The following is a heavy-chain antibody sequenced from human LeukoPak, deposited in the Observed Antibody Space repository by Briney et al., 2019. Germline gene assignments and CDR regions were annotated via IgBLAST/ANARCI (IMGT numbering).Heavy chain of an antibody. J-gene: IGHJ4*02. D-gene: IGHD3-10*01. Sequence: PSETLSLTCTVSGGSISSSSYYWGWIRQPPGKGLEWIGSIYYSGSTYYNPSLKSRVTISVDTSKNQLSLKLSSVTAADTAVYYCARSHTMVRGVMRYWGQGTLVTVSS. CDR2: IYYSGST. CDR1: GGSISSSSYY. CDR3: ARSHTMVRGVMRY. V-gene: IGHV4-39*07.